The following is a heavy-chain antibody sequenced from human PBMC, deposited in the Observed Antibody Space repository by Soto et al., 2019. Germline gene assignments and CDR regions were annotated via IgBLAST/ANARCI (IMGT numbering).Heavy chain of an antibody. D-gene: IGHD3-16*01. CDR3: AEVPYYDYIWGVDY. V-gene: IGHV3-23*01. CDR1: GFSFSSYA. J-gene: IGHJ4*02. Sequence: EVQLLESGGDLVQPGGSLRLSCAASGFSFSSYAMSWVRQAPGKGLEWVSAISGSGGSTYYADSVKGRFTISRDNSKNTLYLQMNSLRAEDTAVYYCAEVPYYDYIWGVDYWGQGTLVTVSS. CDR2: ISGSGGST.